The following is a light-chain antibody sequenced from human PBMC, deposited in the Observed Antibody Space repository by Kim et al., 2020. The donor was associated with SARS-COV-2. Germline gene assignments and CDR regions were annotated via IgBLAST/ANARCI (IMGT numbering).Light chain of an antibody. CDR1: SSDVGGYNY. CDR3: CSYAGSYGVV. CDR2: DVS. V-gene: IGLV2-11*01. J-gene: IGLJ2*01. Sequence: YVTISCTGTSSDVGGYNYVSWYQQHPGKAPKLMIYDVSKRPSGVPDRFSGSKSGNTASLTISGLQAEDEADYYCCSYAGSYGVVFGGGTQLTVL.